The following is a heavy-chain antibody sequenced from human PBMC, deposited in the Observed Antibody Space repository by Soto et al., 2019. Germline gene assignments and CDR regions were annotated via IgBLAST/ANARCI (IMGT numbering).Heavy chain of an antibody. V-gene: IGHV3-11*01. CDR3: ARVGAIVVVPAATFDY. CDR1: GFTFSDYY. Sequence: GGSLRLSCAASGFTFSDYYMSWIRQAPGKGLEWVSYISSSGSTIYYADSVKGRFTISRDNAKNSLYLQMNSLRAEDTAVYYCARVGAIVVVPAATFDYWGRGTLVTVSS. D-gene: IGHD2-2*01. J-gene: IGHJ4*02. CDR2: ISSSGSTI.